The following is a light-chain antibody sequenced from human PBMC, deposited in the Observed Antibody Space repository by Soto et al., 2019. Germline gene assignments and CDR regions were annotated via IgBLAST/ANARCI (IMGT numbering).Light chain of an antibody. CDR3: QQRYHWPPYT. J-gene: IGKJ2*01. Sequence: EIVLTQSPATLSLSPGERATLSCRASQTVSSYLAWYQQKPGQAPRLLIYDATNRATGIPDRFSGSWSGTDFTLTISHLEAEDVAVYYCQQRYHWPPYTFGQGTKLEIK. CDR2: DAT. CDR1: QTVSSY. V-gene: IGKV3-11*01.